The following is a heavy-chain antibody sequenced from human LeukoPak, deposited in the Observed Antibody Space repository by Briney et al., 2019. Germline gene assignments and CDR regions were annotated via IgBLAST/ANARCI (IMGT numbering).Heavy chain of an antibody. Sequence: ASVKVSFVASGGTFSSYAISWVRQAPGQGLEWMGRIIPILGIANYAQKFQGRVTITADKSTSTAYMELSSLRSEDTAMYYCARESFSGNSYFHYSGQGTLVTVSS. J-gene: IGHJ4*02. V-gene: IGHV1-69*04. CDR3: ARESFSGNSYFHY. D-gene: IGHD3-22*01. CDR2: IIPILGIA. CDR1: GGTFSSYA.